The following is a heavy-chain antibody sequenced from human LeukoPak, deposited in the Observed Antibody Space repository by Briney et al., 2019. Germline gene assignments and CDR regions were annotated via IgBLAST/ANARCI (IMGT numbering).Heavy chain of an antibody. J-gene: IGHJ4*02. Sequence: GGSLRLSCAASGFTFNIYNMSWIRQAPGKGLEWVSYISSSGSTIYYADSVKGRFTISRDNAKNSLYLQMNSLRAEDTAVYYCARSPIVGATYFDYWGQGTLVTVSS. CDR1: GFTFNIYN. D-gene: IGHD1-26*01. V-gene: IGHV3-11*01. CDR3: ARSPIVGATYFDY. CDR2: ISSSGSTI.